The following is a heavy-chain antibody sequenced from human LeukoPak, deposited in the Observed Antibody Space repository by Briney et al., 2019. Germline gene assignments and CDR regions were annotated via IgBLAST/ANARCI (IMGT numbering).Heavy chain of an antibody. CDR3: AKEGWFGELLYRIYYYYYMDV. J-gene: IGHJ6*03. V-gene: IGHV7-4-1*02. CDR1: GYTFTSYA. Sequence: ASVKVSCKASGYTFTSYAMNWVRQAPGQGLEWMGWINTNTGNPTYAQGFTGRFVFSLDTSVSTAYLQISSLKAEDTAVYYCAKEGWFGELLYRIYYYYYMDVWGKGTTVTISS. CDR2: INTNTGNP. D-gene: IGHD3-10*01.